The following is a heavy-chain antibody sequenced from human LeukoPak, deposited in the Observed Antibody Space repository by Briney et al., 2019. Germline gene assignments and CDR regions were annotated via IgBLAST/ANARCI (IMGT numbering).Heavy chain of an antibody. CDR3: AKDPNRYQLLYIAPDYFDY. CDR1: GFTFSSYA. J-gene: IGHJ4*02. Sequence: PGGSLRLSCAASGFTFSSYAMSWVRQAPGKGLEWVSAISGSGGSTYYADSVKGRFTISRDNSKNTLYLQMNSLRAEDTAVYYCAKDPNRYQLLYIAPDYFDYWGQGTLVTVSS. CDR2: ISGSGGST. D-gene: IGHD2-2*02. V-gene: IGHV3-23*01.